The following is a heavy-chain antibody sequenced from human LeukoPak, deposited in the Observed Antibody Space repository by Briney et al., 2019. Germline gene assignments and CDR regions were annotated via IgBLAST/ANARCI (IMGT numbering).Heavy chain of an antibody. Sequence: ASVKVSCKASGYTFTYYGLNWVRQAPGQGLECLGGINTNTGNPTYGQGFTGRFVFSFDTSVSTAYLEISSLKAEDTAIYYCARSRRVVVPSTLNSADDYYYYMDVWGKGATVTVSS. CDR2: INTNTGNP. CDR1: GYTFTYYG. CDR3: ARSRRVVVPSTLNSADDYYYYMDV. D-gene: IGHD2-15*01. V-gene: IGHV7-4-1*02. J-gene: IGHJ6*03.